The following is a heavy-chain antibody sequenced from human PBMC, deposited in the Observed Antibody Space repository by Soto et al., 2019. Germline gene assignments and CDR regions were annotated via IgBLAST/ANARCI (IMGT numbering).Heavy chain of an antibody. CDR3: ARDGRYCTTGVCYGPERNWFDP. Sequence: QLQLQESGSGLVKPSQTLSLTCAVSGGSISSGGYSWSWIRQPPGKGLEWIGYIYHSGSTYYNPSLKSRVTRSVDRSKNQFSLKLSSVTAADTAVYYCARDGRYCTTGVCYGPERNWFDPWGQGTLVTVSS. D-gene: IGHD2-8*01. J-gene: IGHJ5*02. V-gene: IGHV4-30-2*01. CDR2: IYHSGST. CDR1: GGSISSGGYS.